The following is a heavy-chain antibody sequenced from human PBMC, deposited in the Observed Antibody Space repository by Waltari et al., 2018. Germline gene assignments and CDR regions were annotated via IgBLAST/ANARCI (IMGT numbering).Heavy chain of an antibody. Sequence: QLQLQESGPGLVKPSETLSLTCTVSGGSIRSSSYYWGWFRQPPGKGLEGIGSIYYSGSTYYNPSLKSRVTISVDTSKNQFSLKLSSVTAADTAVYYCARLLWQWLTFDYWGQGTLVTVSS. CDR2: IYYSGST. CDR3: ARLLWQWLTFDY. J-gene: IGHJ4*02. D-gene: IGHD6-19*01. V-gene: IGHV4-39*07. CDR1: GGSIRSSSYY.